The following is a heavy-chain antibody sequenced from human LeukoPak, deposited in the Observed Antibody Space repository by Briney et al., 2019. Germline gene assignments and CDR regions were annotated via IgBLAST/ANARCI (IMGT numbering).Heavy chain of an antibody. CDR3: ARSGLDAFDI. CDR2: IYSGGST. Sequence: LSLTCTVSGGSISSGGYYWSWVRQAPGKGLEWVSVIYSGGSTYYADSVKGRFTISRDNSKNTLYLQMNSLRAEDTAVYYCARSGLDAFDIWGQGTMVTVSS. CDR1: GGSISSGGYY. J-gene: IGHJ3*02. V-gene: IGHV3-53*01.